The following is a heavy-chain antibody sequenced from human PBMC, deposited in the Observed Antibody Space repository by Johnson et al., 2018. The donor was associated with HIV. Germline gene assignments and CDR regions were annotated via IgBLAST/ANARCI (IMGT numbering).Heavy chain of an antibody. CDR2: ISYDGSNK. CDR1: GFTFDDCA. D-gene: IGHD3-22*01. J-gene: IGHJ3*02. V-gene: IGHV3-30*04. CDR3: ARDQWYDSSGFDGFDI. Sequence: VQLVESGGVVVQPGGSLRLSCAASGFTFDDCAMHWVRQAPGKGLEWVAVISYDGSNKYYADSVKGRFTISRDNSKNTLYLQMNSLRAEDTAVYYCARDQWYDSSGFDGFDIWGQGTMVTVSS.